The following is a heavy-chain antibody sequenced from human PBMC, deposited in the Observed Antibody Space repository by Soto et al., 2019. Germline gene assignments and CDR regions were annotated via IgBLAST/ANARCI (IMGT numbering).Heavy chain of an antibody. V-gene: IGHV3-15*01. CDR1: GFTFSNAW. D-gene: IGHD1-26*01. Sequence: PGGSLRLSCAASGFTFSNAWMSWVRQAPGKGLEWVGRIKSKTDGGTTDYAAPVKGRFTISRDDSKNTLYLQMNSLKTEDTAVYYCTTAGRWELLDAFDIWGQGTMVTVSS. CDR3: TTAGRWELLDAFDI. CDR2: IKSKTDGGTT. J-gene: IGHJ3*02.